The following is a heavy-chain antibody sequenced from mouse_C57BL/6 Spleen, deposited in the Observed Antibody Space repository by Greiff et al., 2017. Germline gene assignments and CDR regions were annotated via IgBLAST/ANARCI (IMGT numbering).Heavy chain of an antibody. CDR3: ARGDDYGY. Sequence: EVQVVESGPELVKPGDSVKISCKASGYSFTGYFMNWVMQSHGKSLEWIGRINPYNGDTFYNQKFKGKATLTVDKSSSTAHMELRSLTSEDSAVYYCARGDDYGYWGQGTTLTVSS. J-gene: IGHJ2*01. D-gene: IGHD2-4*01. CDR2: INPYNGDT. V-gene: IGHV1-20*01. CDR1: GYSFTGYF.